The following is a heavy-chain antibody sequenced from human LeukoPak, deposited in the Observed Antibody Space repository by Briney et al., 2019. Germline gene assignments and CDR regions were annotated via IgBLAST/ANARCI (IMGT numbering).Heavy chain of an antibody. CDR3: AGVDSAFDFGY. V-gene: IGHV3-48*03. D-gene: IGHD1-26*01. CDR1: GFTFDNYA. CDR2: SSKSATTI. J-gene: IGHJ4*02. Sequence: PGGSMRLSCVVSGFTFDNYAMNWVRPVAGRGLEWVAHSSKSATTIDYADSVKGRFTISRHNAKNSLDLQMNSLRGEHTAVYYCAGVDSAFDFGYWGQGVLVTVSS.